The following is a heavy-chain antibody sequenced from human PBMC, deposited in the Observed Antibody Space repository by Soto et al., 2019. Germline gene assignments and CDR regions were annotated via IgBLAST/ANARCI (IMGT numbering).Heavy chain of an antibody. CDR1: GYTFTSYA. V-gene: IGHV7-4-1*01. Sequence: QVQLVQSGSELKKPGASVKVSCKASGYTFTSYAMNWVRQAPGQGLEWMGWINTSTGNPTYAQGFTGRFVFSLDTSVSTAYLQSCSLKAEDTAVYYCARGDYGGPPPELYGMDVWGQGATVTVSS. CDR2: INTSTGNP. CDR3: ARGDYGGPPPELYGMDV. D-gene: IGHD4-17*01. J-gene: IGHJ6*02.